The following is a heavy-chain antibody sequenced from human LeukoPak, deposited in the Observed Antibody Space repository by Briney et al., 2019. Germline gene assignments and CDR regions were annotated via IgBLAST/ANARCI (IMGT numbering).Heavy chain of an antibody. CDR2: INWNGGST. D-gene: IGHD3-10*02. J-gene: IGHJ6*04. CDR3: AELGITMIGGV. V-gene: IGHV3-20*04. Sequence: GGSLRLSCAASRFTFSTYSMNWVRQAPGKGLEGVSGINWNGGSTGYADSVKGRFTISRDNAKNSLYLQMNSLRAEDTAVYYCAELGITMIGGVWGKGTTVTISS. CDR1: RFTFSTYS.